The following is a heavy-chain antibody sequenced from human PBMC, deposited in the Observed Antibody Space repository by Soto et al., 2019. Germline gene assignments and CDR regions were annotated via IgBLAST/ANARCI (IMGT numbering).Heavy chain of an antibody. CDR3: ARDQRDYSSTSCSFGMDI. Sequence: QVQLVQSGAEVKKPGASVKVSCKASGYTFTNFAMHWMRQAPGQSLEWMGWISAGNANTRYSQKFQDRVTISRDTTASTADMELSSLGSEDRAVYFWARDQRDYSSTSCSFGMDIWGQGTMVTVSS. V-gene: IGHV1-3*01. J-gene: IGHJ6*02. CDR2: ISAGNANT. CDR1: GYTFTNFA. D-gene: IGHD2-2*01.